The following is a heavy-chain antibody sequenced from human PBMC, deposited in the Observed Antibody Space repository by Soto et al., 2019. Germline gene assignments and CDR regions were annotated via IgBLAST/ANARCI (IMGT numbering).Heavy chain of an antibody. D-gene: IGHD6-19*01. CDR3: AKRYSSGWSDFQH. CDR2: IYYSGST. V-gene: IGHV4-59*01. CDR1: GGSISSYY. J-gene: IGHJ1*01. Sequence: SETLSLTCTVSGGSISSYYWSWIRQPPGKGLEWIGYIYYSGSTNYNPSLKSRDTISVDTSKNQFSLKLSSVTAADTAVYYCAKRYSSGWSDFQHWGQGTLVTVSS.